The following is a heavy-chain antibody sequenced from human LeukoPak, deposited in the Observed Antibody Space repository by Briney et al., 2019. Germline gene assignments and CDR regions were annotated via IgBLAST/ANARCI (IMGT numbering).Heavy chain of an antibody. J-gene: IGHJ4*02. V-gene: IGHV3-20*04. Sequence: PGGSLRLSCAASGFTFSSYGMSWVRQAPGKGLEWVSGINRNGGSTGYADSVKGRFTISRDNAKNSLYLQMNSLRAEDTALYYCARDDARGSYPDYWGQGTLVTVSS. CDR1: GFTFSSYG. CDR3: ARDDARGSYPDY. D-gene: IGHD1-26*01. CDR2: INRNGGST.